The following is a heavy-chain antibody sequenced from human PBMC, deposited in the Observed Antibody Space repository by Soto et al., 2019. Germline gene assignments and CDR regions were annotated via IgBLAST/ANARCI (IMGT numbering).Heavy chain of an antibody. V-gene: IGHV3-23*01. D-gene: IGHD2-2*01. Sequence: EVQLLDSGGGLVQPGGSLRLSCGASGFTFRTYAMSWVRQAPGKGLEWVSTISDSGTTYYANSVKGRFTISRDNSRNTLDLQMNSLRVEDTAVYYCAKGGEGSCSRTSCLYFSDSWGQGTLVTVSS. CDR3: AKGGEGSCSRTSCLYFSDS. CDR1: GFTFRTYA. J-gene: IGHJ5*02. CDR2: ISDSGTT.